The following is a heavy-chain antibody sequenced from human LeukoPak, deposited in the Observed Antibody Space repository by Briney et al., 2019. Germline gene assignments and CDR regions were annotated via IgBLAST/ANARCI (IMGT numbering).Heavy chain of an antibody. V-gene: IGHV3-33*01. J-gene: IGHJ4*02. CDR2: IWYEGSNK. CDR1: GFTFSSYG. D-gene: IGHD3-22*01. CDR3: ARVRTENSYYYDSSGYYPGYSDY. Sequence: GGSLRLSCAASGFTFSSYGMHWVRQAPGKGLDGVAVIWYEGSNKYYADSVKGRFTISRDNSKNTLYLQRNSLRAEATAVYYCARVRTENSYYYDSSGYYPGYSDYWGQGTLVTVSS.